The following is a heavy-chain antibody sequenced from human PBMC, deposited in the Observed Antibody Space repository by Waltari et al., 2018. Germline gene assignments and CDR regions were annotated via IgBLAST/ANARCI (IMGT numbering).Heavy chain of an antibody. CDR1: GDSLTTHNW. CDR3: AKVRVPAVMFNWFDP. D-gene: IGHD3-10*01. CDR2: IYHSGDS. V-gene: IGHV4-4*02. J-gene: IGHJ5*02. Sequence: QVKLQESGPGLVKPLGTLSLTCTVSGDSLTTHNWWSWVRQSPGKGLEWIGEIYHSGDSNYNAALQSRVTISLDKSKNQIALRLTSVTAADTAVYYCAKVRVPAVMFNWFDPWGQGTLVTVSS.